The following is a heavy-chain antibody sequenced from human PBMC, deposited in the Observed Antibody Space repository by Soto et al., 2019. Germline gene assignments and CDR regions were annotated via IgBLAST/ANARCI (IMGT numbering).Heavy chain of an antibody. CDR3: ARGVGGDYKYSFYYIDV. D-gene: IGHD4-17*01. Sequence: GSSVKLSRKASGYTFPSSDINCLRQTTGQGQEWMGWMNPNSGNTGYAQKFQGRVTMTRNTSISTAYMELSSLRSEDTAVYFCARGVGGDYKYSFYYIDVWGKGTTVTVSS. CDR2: MNPNSGNT. CDR1: GYTFPSSD. J-gene: IGHJ6*03. V-gene: IGHV1-8*01.